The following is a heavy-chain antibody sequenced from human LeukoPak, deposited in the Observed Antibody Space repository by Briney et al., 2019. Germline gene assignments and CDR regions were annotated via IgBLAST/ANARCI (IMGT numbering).Heavy chain of an antibody. D-gene: IGHD6-19*01. CDR3: ARDSGSSGRYGFDY. CDR1: GFTFSSYG. J-gene: IGHJ4*02. V-gene: IGHV3-33*01. Sequence: GGSLRLSCAASGFTFSSYGMHWVRQAPGKGLEWVAVIWYDGSNKYYADSVKGRFTISRDNSKNTLYLQMNSLRAEDTAVYYCARDSGSSGRYGFDYWGQGTLVTVPS. CDR2: IWYDGSNK.